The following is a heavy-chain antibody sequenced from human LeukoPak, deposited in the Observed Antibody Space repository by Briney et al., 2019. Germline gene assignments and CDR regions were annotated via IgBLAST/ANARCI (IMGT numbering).Heavy chain of an antibody. V-gene: IGHV1-3*01. CDR2: INAGNGNI. D-gene: IGHD6-19*01. CDR3: ARGPLIAVAGTRKYNWFDP. J-gene: IGHJ5*02. CDR1: GHTSTTYA. Sequence: ASVKVSCKASGHTSTTYAIHWVRQAPGQGLEWMGWINAGNGNIKYSQKFQGRVTITGDTSASTAYMELSSLRSEDTAVYYCARGPLIAVAGTRKYNWFDPWGQGTLVTVSS.